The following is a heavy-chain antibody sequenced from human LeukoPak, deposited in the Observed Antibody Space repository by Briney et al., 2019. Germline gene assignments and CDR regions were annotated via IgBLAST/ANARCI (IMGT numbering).Heavy chain of an antibody. J-gene: IGHJ4*02. D-gene: IGHD3-10*01. Sequence: GGSLRLSCAASGFTFSGSAMHWVRQASGKGLEWVGRIRSKANSYAAAYAASVKGRFTISRDNSKNTLYLQMNSLRAEDTAVYYCAKGLSGRGLFDYWGQRTLVTVSS. CDR1: GFTFSGSA. V-gene: IGHV3-73*01. CDR2: IRSKANSYAA. CDR3: AKGLSGRGLFDY.